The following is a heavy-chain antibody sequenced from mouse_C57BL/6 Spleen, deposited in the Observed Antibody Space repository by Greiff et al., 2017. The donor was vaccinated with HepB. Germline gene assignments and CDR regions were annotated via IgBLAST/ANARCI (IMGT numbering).Heavy chain of an antibody. Sequence: VQLQQSGAELMKPGASVKLSCKATGYTFTGYWIEWVKQRPGHGLEWIGEILPGSGSTNYNEKFKGKATFTADTSSNTAYMKLSSLTTEDSAIYYCARRDFHYYGSSSFAYWGQGTLVTVSA. CDR1: GYTFTGYW. J-gene: IGHJ3*01. V-gene: IGHV1-9*01. CDR3: ARRDFHYYGSSSFAY. D-gene: IGHD1-1*01. CDR2: ILPGSGST.